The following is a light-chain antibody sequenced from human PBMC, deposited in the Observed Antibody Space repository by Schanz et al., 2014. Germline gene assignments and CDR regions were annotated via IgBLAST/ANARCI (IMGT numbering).Light chain of an antibody. CDR2: EVN. CDR1: SSDVGGDNF. CDR3: SSYAGNNKLL. V-gene: IGLV2-8*01. Sequence: QSALTQPASVSGSPGQSITISCTGTSSDVGGDNFVSWYQQHPGKAPKLMIYEVNKRPSGVPDRFTGSKSGNTASLTVSGLQAEDEGDYYCSSYAGNNKLLFGGGTKLTVL. J-gene: IGLJ2*01.